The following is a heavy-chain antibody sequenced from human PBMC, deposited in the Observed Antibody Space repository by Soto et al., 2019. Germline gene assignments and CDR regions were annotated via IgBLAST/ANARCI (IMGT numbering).Heavy chain of an antibody. Sequence: ASVKVSCKASGYTFTSYDINWVRQATGQGLEWMGWMNPNSGNTGYAQKFQGRVTMTRNTSISTAYMELSSLRSEDTAVYYCSRIVLSRGVFDICGQGTMVTVSS. CDR2: MNPNSGNT. V-gene: IGHV1-8*01. J-gene: IGHJ3*02. CDR1: GYTFTSYD. CDR3: SRIVLSRGVFDI. D-gene: IGHD2-8*01.